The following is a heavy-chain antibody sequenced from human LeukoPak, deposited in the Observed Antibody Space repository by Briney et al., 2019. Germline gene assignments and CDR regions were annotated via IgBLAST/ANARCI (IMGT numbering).Heavy chain of an antibody. CDR3: ARDHYDSSAYYYVYNWFDP. J-gene: IGHJ5*02. CDR2: INHSGST. Sequence: SETLSLTCAVYGGAFSGYYWSWIRQPPGKGLEWIGEINHSGSTNYNPSLKSRVTISVDTSKNQLSLKLSSVTAADTAVYYCARDHYDSSAYYYVYNWFDPWGQGTLVTVSS. CDR1: GGAFSGYY. D-gene: IGHD3-22*01. V-gene: IGHV4-34*01.